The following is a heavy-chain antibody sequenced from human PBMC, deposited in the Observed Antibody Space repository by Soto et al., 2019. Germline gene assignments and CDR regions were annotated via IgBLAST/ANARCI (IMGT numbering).Heavy chain of an antibody. CDR3: ARQDRVGGEGRWFDP. CDR1: GYSISSGYH. V-gene: IGHV4-38-2*01. Sequence: SETLSLTCAVSGYSISSGYHWGWIRQPQGKGLEWLGSVHHSGSTYYNPSLKSRLTISVDKSKNQFSLNLTSVTAADTAVYYWARQDRVGGEGRWFDPWGQGTLVTVSS. CDR2: VHHSGST. D-gene: IGHD3-16*01. J-gene: IGHJ5*02.